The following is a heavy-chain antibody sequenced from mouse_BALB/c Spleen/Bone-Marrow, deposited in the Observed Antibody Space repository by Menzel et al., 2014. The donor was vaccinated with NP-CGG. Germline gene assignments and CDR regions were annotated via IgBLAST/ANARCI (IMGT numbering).Heavy chain of an antibody. Sequence: EVQLQQSGGGLVQPGGSLRLSCATSGFTFTDYYMNWVRQPPGKALEWLGFIRNKANGCTTEYSASVKGRFTISRDISQSILYLQMNTLRAEDSATYYCARDMGGLLFDYWGQGTTLTVSS. D-gene: IGHD2-3*01. CDR2: IRNKANGCTT. J-gene: IGHJ2*01. CDR1: GFTFTDYY. CDR3: ARDMGGLLFDY. V-gene: IGHV7-3*02.